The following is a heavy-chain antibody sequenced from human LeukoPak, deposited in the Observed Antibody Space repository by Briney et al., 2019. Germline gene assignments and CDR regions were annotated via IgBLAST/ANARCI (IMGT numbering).Heavy chain of an antibody. Sequence: ASVKVSCKASGYTFTGYYMHWVRQAPGQGLEWMGWINPNSGGTNYAQKFQGRVTMTRDTSISTAYMELSRLRSDDTAVYYCARSAGPVVVAATHYWGQGTLVTVSS. D-gene: IGHD2-15*01. CDR1: GYTFTGYY. J-gene: IGHJ4*02. CDR3: ARSAGPVVVAATHY. CDR2: INPNSGGT. V-gene: IGHV1-2*02.